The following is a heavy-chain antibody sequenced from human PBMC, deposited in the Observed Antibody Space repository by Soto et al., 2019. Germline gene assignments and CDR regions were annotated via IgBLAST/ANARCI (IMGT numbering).Heavy chain of an antibody. CDR2: TDYSGNT. V-gene: IGHV4-59*08. J-gene: IGHJ4*02. CDR3: ARAVGDPLYYLDY. D-gene: IGHD6-19*01. CDR1: SDSISSYY. Sequence: QVQLQESGPGLVRPSETLSLTCTVSSDSISSYYWIWIRQSPGKGLEWIVYTDYSGNTNYNPSLKSRDTMSGATSKRQCSLRLSSVPAADTAGYSCARAVGDPLYYLDYWGQGTLVTVSS.